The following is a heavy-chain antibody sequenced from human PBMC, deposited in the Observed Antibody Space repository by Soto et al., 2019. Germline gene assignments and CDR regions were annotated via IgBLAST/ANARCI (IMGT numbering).Heavy chain of an antibody. V-gene: IGHV1-69*13. CDR2: IIPLFGTA. J-gene: IGHJ4*02. D-gene: IGHD6-19*01. CDR3: ARPKGSYSSGYYYFDY. Sequence: GASVKVSCKTSGGTFSTCAIYWVRQAPGQGLEWMGAIIPLFGTADYAQKFQGRVTITADESTSTAYMELSSLRSEDTAVYYCARPKGSYSSGYYYFDYWGQGTLVTVSS. CDR1: GGTFSTCA.